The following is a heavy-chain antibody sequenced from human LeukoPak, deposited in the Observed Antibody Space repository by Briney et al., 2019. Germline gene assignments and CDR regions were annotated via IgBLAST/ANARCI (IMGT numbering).Heavy chain of an antibody. D-gene: IGHD5-12*01. CDR1: GFTFSNYD. V-gene: IGHV3-33*01. J-gene: IGHJ4*02. CDR2: IWYDGSNK. CDR3: ARGIVAHEWDFDY. Sequence: GGSLRLSCAASGFTFSNYDMHWVRQAPGKGLEWVAVIWYDGSNKYYADSVKGRFTIPRDNSKNTLYLQMNSLRAEDTAVYYCARGIVAHEWDFDYWGQGTLVTVSS.